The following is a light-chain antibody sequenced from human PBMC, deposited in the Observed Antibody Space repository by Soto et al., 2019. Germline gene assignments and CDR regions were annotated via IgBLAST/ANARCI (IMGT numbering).Light chain of an antibody. Sequence: QSVLTQPPSASGTPGQRVTISCSGSSSNIGSNTVNWYQQLPGTAPKRLIYSNNQRPSGVPDRFSGSKFGTSASLGISGLLSEDEADYYCAAWDDSLNAWVFGGGTKVTVL. V-gene: IGLV1-44*01. J-gene: IGLJ3*02. CDR3: AAWDDSLNAWV. CDR2: SNN. CDR1: SSNIGSNT.